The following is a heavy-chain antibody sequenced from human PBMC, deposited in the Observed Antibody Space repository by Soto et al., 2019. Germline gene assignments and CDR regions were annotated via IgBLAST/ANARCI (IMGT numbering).Heavy chain of an antibody. CDR2: IYYSGST. D-gene: IGHD2-15*01. J-gene: IGHJ4*02. Sequence: SETLSLTCTVSGGSVSSGSYYWSWIRQPPGKGLEWIGYIYYSGSTNYNPSLKSRVTISVDTSKNQFSLKLSSVTAADTAVYYCARVGDCSGGSCPDYWGQGTRVTVSS. CDR3: ARVGDCSGGSCPDY. V-gene: IGHV4-61*01. CDR1: GGSVSSGSYY.